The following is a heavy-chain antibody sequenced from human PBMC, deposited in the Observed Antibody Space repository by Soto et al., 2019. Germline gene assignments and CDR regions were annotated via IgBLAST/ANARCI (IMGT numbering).Heavy chain of an antibody. V-gene: IGHV4-34*01. CDR3: ASSSLLRSEYLFHGLDV. Sequence: QVQLQQWGAGLLKTSETLSLICAVHGGSFSGFYWDWIRQPPGNGLEWIGEVNHGGTSNYNPSLKRRTSISVDTSKNQSSLRLTSVTAEDTPLYFCASSSLLRSEYLFHGLDVWGQGTTFTVSS. D-gene: IGHD3-10*01. CDR2: VNHGGTS. J-gene: IGHJ6*02. CDR1: GGSFSGFY.